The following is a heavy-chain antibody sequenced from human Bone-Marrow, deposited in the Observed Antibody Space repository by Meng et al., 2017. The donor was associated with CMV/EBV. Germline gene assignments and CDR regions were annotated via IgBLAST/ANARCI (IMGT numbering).Heavy chain of an antibody. V-gene: IGHV1-2*02. CDR2: INPNSGDT. D-gene: IGHD2-2*02. CDR1: GYTFSDHY. CDR3: ARARYCSRTSCYNFDY. Sequence: ATGKVSCKAPGYTFSDHYIHWIRQASGQGLEWMGWINPNSGDTNLAQKFLDRVTMTRDSSISTAYMELSSLRSDDTAINDCARARYCSRTSCYNFDYWGLGTLVTVSS. J-gene: IGHJ4*02.